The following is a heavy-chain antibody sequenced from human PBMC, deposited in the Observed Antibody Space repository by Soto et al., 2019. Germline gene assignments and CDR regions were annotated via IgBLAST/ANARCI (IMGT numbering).Heavy chain of an antibody. CDR1: GGSISSGDYY. D-gene: IGHD4-4*01. CDR2: ISYRGRT. V-gene: IGHV4-30-4*01. J-gene: IGHJ4*02. Sequence: SEALSLTCTVSGGSISSGDYYWSWIRQPPGKGLEWIGYISYRGRTYYNPSLKSRVTISADTSKNQFSLKLSSVSAADTAVYYCARNDYKYYFDSWGQGTLVTVSS. CDR3: ARNDYKYYFDS.